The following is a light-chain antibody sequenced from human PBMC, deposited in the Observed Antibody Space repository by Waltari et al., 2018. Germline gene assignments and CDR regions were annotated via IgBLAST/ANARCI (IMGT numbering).Light chain of an antibody. CDR3: QSYDSSLSSYV. Sequence: QSVLTQAPSVSGAPGQRVTISCTGSSPNIGAGYDVHWYQQLPGTAPKLLIYGNTNRPSGVPDRFSGSKSGTSASLAITGLQAEDEADYYCQSYDSSLSSYVFGTGTKVTVL. V-gene: IGLV1-40*01. CDR1: SPNIGAGYD. J-gene: IGLJ1*01. CDR2: GNT.